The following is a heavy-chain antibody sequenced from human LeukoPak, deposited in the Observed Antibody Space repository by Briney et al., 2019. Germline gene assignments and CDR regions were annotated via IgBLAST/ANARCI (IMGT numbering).Heavy chain of an antibody. Sequence: ASVKVSCTASGYSFTNHGISWVRQAPGQGLEWVGWVNGYNGNTNYAQKVQDRVTMTTDTSTSTAYMELRSLRSDDTAVYYCARGGNGWFFDDWGQGTLVTVSS. CDR2: VNGYNGNT. V-gene: IGHV1-18*01. CDR3: ARGGNGWFFDD. CDR1: GYSFTNHG. J-gene: IGHJ4*02. D-gene: IGHD6-19*01.